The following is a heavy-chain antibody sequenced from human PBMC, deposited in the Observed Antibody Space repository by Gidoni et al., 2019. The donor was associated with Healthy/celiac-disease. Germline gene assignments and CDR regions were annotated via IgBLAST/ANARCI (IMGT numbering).Heavy chain of an antibody. CDR3: ARGDNWFDP. V-gene: IGHV3-33*01. CDR1: GFTFSSYG. CDR2: IWYDGSNK. J-gene: IGHJ5*02. Sequence: VQPGRSLRLPCAASGFTFSSYGMHWVRQAPGKGLEWVAVIWYDGSNKYYADSVKGRFTISRDNSKNTLYLQMNSLRAEDTAVYYCARGDNWFDPWGQGTLVTVSS.